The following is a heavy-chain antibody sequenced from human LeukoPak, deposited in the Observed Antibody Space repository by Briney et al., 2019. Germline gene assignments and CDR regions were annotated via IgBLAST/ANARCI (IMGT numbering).Heavy chain of an antibody. Sequence: GGSLRLSCTGSGFSVGDHAMSWVRQAPGQGLEWVGFIRSNAYRGTTEYAASVKGRFTISRDDPNNIAYLQMNSLKTEDAAVYYCSRGQIELWGHNRMDVWGQGTTVTVSS. CDR2: IRSNAYRGTT. CDR3: SRGQIELWGHNRMDV. V-gene: IGHV3-49*04. D-gene: IGHD5-18*01. J-gene: IGHJ6*02. CDR1: GFSVGDHA.